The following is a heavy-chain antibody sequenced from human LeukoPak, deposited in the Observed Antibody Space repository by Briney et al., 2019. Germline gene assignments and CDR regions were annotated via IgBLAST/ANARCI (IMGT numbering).Heavy chain of an antibody. CDR2: IYHSGST. D-gene: IGHD3-10*01. CDR3: ARDNPYGSGSYYMRWFDP. V-gene: IGHV4-30-2*05. Sequence: PSQTLSLTCAVSGGSISSGGYSWSWIRQPPGKGLEWIGYIYHSGSTYYNPSLKSRVTISVDTSKNQFSLKLSSVTAADTAVYYCARDNPYGSGSYYMRWFDPWGQGTLVTVSS. J-gene: IGHJ5*02. CDR1: GGSISSGGYS.